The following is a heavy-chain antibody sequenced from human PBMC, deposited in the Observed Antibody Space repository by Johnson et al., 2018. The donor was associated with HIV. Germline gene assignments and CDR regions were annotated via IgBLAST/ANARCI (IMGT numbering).Heavy chain of an antibody. CDR1: GFTVSTNY. CDR2: IYSGGST. V-gene: IGHV3-66*01. Sequence: VQLVESGGGLVQPGGSLRLSCAASGFTVSTNYMSWVRQAPGKGLAWVSVIYSGGSTYYADSVKGRFPISRDTSQNTLYLQMNSLRAEDTAVYYCASGTSRYYNFWSGYSPNDAFDIWGQGTMVTVSS. CDR3: ASGTSRYYNFWSGYSPNDAFDI. J-gene: IGHJ3*02. D-gene: IGHD3-3*01.